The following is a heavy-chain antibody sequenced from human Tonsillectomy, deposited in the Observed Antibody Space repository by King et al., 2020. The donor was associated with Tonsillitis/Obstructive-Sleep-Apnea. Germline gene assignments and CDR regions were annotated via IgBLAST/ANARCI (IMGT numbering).Heavy chain of an antibody. CDR3: ARGFISPLIYFDF. J-gene: IGHJ4*02. CDR2: IWSSSIYK. CDR1: GLTFRSYA. D-gene: IGHD3-10*01. Sequence: VQLVESGGGLVRPGGSLRLSCAASGLTFRSYAMNVARQAPGGGREWVSAIWSSSIYKYYRESVEGRFTITRDNAKNALFLQMDRLGPEDTAVYYGARGFISPLIYFDFWGLGTLVTVSS. V-gene: IGHV3-21*01.